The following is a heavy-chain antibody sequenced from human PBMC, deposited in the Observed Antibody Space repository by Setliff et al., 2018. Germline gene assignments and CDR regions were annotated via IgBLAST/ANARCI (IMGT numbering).Heavy chain of an antibody. CDR1: GASVTSFDYY. Sequence: SETLSLTCTVSGASVTSFDYYWSWIRQPPGKGLEYIGHISHGVSTSYSPSLKSRLSISADTSRNQFSLKLSSLTAADTALYFCARDNTILGATDYWGQGALVTVSS. CDR2: ISHGVST. D-gene: IGHD1-26*01. CDR3: ARDNTILGATDY. J-gene: IGHJ4*02. V-gene: IGHV4-30-4*01.